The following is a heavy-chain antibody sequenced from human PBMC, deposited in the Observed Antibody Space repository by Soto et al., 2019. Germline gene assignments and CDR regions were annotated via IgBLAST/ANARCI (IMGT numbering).Heavy chain of an antibody. V-gene: IGHV4-30-4*01. CDR1: GGSISSGDYF. CDR2: ISSIGST. CDR3: AVCLVIRPYYYPGMDV. J-gene: IGHJ6*01. D-gene: IGHD3-9*01. Sequence: QVQLQESGPGLEKPSQTLSLTCTVSGGSISSGDYFWSWIRQSPGKGLEWIGYISSIGSTYYNPYLTRRVSVSRDTSNPQFSLKLSSATTTDTAVYYCAVCLVIRPYYYPGMDVWGQRTTVSVSS.